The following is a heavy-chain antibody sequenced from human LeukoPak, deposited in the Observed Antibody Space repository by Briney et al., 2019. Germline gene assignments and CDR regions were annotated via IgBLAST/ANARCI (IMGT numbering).Heavy chain of an antibody. D-gene: IGHD2-2*01. J-gene: IGHJ6*03. CDR2: MNPNSGNT. CDR1: GYTFTSYD. Sequence: ASVKVSCKASGYTFTSYDINWVRQATGQGLEWMGWMNPNSGNTGYAQKFQGRVTITRNTSISTAYMELSSLRSEDTAVYYCARVESCSSTSCYYYYYYYMDVWGKGTTVTVSS. CDR3: ARVESCSSTSCYYYYYYYMDV. V-gene: IGHV1-8*03.